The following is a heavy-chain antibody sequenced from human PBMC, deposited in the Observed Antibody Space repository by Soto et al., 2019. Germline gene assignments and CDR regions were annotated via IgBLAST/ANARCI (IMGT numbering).Heavy chain of an antibody. J-gene: IGHJ6*02. CDR2: ISGSGGST. CDR1: GFTFSSYA. CDR3: AKSSRPDDYYEGSGYYHYYYGMDV. V-gene: IGHV3-23*01. D-gene: IGHD3-22*01. Sequence: PAGSLRLSCAASGFTFSSYAMSWVRQAPGKGLEWVSAISGSGGSTYYADSVKGRFTISRDNSKNTLYLQMNSLRAEDTAVYYCAKSSRPDDYYEGSGYYHYYYGMDVWGQGTTVTVSS.